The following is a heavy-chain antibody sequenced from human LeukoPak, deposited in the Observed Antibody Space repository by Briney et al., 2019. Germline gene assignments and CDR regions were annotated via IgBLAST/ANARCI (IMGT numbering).Heavy chain of an antibody. CDR3: ARDTPDSTFDY. D-gene: IGHD2/OR15-2a*01. Sequence: TGGSLRLSCAASGFTFSNYWMSWVRQAPGKGLEWVANIKQDGSEKYQVDSVKGRFTISRDNAKKSLYLQMNSLRAEDTAVYYCARDTPDSTFDYWGQGTLVTVSS. J-gene: IGHJ4*02. CDR2: IKQDGSEK. CDR1: GFTFSNYW. V-gene: IGHV3-7*01.